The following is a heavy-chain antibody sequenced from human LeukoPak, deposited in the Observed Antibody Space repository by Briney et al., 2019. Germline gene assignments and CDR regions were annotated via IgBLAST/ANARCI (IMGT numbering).Heavy chain of an antibody. CDR2: IIPILGTA. Sequence: SVKVSCKASGYTFTNYYMHWVRQAPGQGLEWMGGIIPILGTANYAQKFQGRVTITTDESTSTVYMELRSLRSEDTAVYYCASTPLYYYYYMDVWGLGTTVTVSS. CDR3: ASTPLYYYYYMDV. V-gene: IGHV1-69*05. CDR1: GYTFTNYY. J-gene: IGHJ6*03.